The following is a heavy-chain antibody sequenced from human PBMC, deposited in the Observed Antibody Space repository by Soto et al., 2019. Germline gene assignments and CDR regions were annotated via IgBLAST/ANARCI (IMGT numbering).Heavy chain of an antibody. CDR2: ISWDGGST. Sequence: PGGSLRLSCAASGFTFDDYTMHWVRQAPGKGLEWVSLISWDGGSTFYSVSVKGRFTISRDNSKNSLYLQMNSLRDEDTFFYYCARESRFLEWLSLNWFDPWGQGTLVTVSS. J-gene: IGHJ5*02. D-gene: IGHD3-3*01. CDR3: ARESRFLEWLSLNWFDP. CDR1: GFTFDDYT. V-gene: IGHV3-43*01.